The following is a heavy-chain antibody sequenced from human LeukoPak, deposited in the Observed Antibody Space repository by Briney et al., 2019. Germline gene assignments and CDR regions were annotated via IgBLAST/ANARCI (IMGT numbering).Heavy chain of an antibody. J-gene: IGHJ4*02. CDR3: AKDTGYYYDSSNYWV. CDR1: GFTFSSYW. Sequence: PGGSLRLSCAASGFTFSSYWMSWVRQAPGKGLEWVSSISSRSTYIYHADSVKGRFTISRDNAKNSLYLQMNSLRAEDTALYYCAKDTGYYYDSSNYWVWGQGTLVIVSS. CDR2: ISSRSTYI. D-gene: IGHD3-22*01. V-gene: IGHV3-21*04.